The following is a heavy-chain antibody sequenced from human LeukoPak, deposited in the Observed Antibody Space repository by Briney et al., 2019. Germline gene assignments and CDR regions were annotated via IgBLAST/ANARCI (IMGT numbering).Heavy chain of an antibody. D-gene: IGHD1/OR15-1a*01. V-gene: IGHV4-34*01. J-gene: IGHJ3*02. CDR2: INDSGST. Sequence: GSLRLSCAASGFTFSSYWMSWIRQPPGKGLEWIGEINDSGSTNYSPSVRSRVTISIDTSKNQFSLKLSSVTAADTAVYYCARERVGGNRRDDSSIWAQGTKVTVSS. CDR3: ARERVGGNRRDDSSI. CDR1: GFTFSSYW.